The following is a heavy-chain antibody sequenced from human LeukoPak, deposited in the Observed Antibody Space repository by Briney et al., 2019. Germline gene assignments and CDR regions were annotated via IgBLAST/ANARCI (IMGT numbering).Heavy chain of an antibody. V-gene: IGHV4-34*01. Sequence: KPGGSLRLSCAASGFTFSDVWMSWVRQAPGKGLEWIGEINHSGSTNYNPSLKSRVTISVDTSKNQFSLKLSSVTAADTAVYYCARAPPRPWYSSGWYVDYWGQGTLVTVSS. CDR2: INHSGST. CDR1: GFTFSDVW. CDR3: ARAPPRPWYSSGWYVDY. D-gene: IGHD6-19*01. J-gene: IGHJ4*02.